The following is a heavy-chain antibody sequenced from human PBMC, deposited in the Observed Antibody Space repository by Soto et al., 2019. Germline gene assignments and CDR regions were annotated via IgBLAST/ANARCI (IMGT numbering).Heavy chain of an antibody. CDR1: GGSISSSSYY. CDR2: IYSGST. J-gene: IGHJ6*04. D-gene: IGHD3-10*01. Sequence: SETLSLTCTVSGGSISSSSYYWGWIRQPPGKGLEWIGSIYSGSTYYNPSLKSRVTISVDTSKNQFSLKLSSVTAADTAVYYCAIPGAFYYYYGMDVWGKGTTVTVS. CDR3: AIPGAFYYYYGMDV. V-gene: IGHV4-39*01.